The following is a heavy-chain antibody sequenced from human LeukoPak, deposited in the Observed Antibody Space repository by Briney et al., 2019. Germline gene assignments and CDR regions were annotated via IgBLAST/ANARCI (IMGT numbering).Heavy chain of an antibody. J-gene: IGHJ3*02. CDR2: INHSGST. D-gene: IGHD6-6*01. CDR3: ARGRSIAARRAFDI. V-gene: IGHV4-34*01. Sequence: ETLSLTCAVYGGSFSGYYWSWIRQPPGKGLEWIGEINHSGSTNYNPSLKSRVTISVDTSKNQFSLKLSSVTAADTAVYYCARGRSIAARRAFDIWGQGTMVTVSS. CDR1: GGSFSGYY.